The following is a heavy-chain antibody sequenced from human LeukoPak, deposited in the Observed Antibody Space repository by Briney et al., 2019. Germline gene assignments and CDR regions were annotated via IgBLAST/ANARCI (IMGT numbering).Heavy chain of an antibody. CDR3: ARDREGYCSGGTCTNFDY. CDR2: ISGSSSYI. V-gene: IGHV3-21*01. D-gene: IGHD2-15*01. Sequence: PGGSLRLSCAASGFTFSTYSMNWVRQAPGKGLEWVSSISGSSSYIYYADSVKGRFTISRDNAKNSLYLQMNSLRAEDTAVYYCARDREGYCSGGTCTNFDYWGQGTLVTVSS. CDR1: GFTFSTYS. J-gene: IGHJ4*02.